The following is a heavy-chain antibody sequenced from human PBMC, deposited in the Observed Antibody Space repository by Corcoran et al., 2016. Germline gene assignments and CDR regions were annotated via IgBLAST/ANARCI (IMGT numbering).Heavy chain of an antibody. J-gene: IGHJ4*02. V-gene: IGHV4-39*07. CDR1: GCSISSSSYY. D-gene: IGHD5-12*01. CDR3: ARGWGRDGYNYFDY. CDR2: IYYSGST. Sequence: QLQLQESGPGLVKPSETLSLTFTVSGCSISSSSYYWGWIRQPPGKGLEWIGGIYYSGSTYYNPSLKSRVTISVDTSKNQFSLKLSSVTAADTAVYYCARGWGRDGYNYFDYWGQGTLVTVSS.